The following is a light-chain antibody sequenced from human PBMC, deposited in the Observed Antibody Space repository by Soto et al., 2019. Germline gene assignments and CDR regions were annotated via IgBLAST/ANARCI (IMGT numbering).Light chain of an antibody. CDR2: TTS. V-gene: IGLV1-44*01. Sequence: QAVVTQPPSVSGTPGQGVIISCSNVGRHEVSWYQQVPGMAPKLLIHTTSQRPSGVPDRFSGSKSGNTASLTISGLQAEDEGDYYCSSFAGINNLLFGGGTKLTVL. CDR1: NVGRHE. CDR3: SSFAGINNLL. J-gene: IGLJ2*01.